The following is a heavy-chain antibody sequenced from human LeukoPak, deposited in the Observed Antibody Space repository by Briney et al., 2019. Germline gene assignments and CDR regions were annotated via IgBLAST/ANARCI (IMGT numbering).Heavy chain of an antibody. CDR3: ATSDVLPGDY. V-gene: IGHV1-18*01. D-gene: IGHD6-6*01. Sequence: ASVKVSCKASGYTFENYGIMWVRQAPGRGLEWMGWISGHNDNAKYAQKVQGRVTMTTDTSTGTAYLELRSLRSDDTAVYYCATSDVLPGDYWGQGTLVTVSS. J-gene: IGHJ4*02. CDR2: ISGHNDNA. CDR1: GYTFENYG.